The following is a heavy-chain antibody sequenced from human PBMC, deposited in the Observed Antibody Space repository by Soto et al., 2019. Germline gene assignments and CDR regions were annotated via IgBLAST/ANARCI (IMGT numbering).Heavy chain of an antibody. J-gene: IGHJ4*02. D-gene: IGHD3-3*01. CDR2: ISYDGNSE. Sequence: QVQLVESGGGVVQPGTSLRVSCGASGFTFSAYVMHWVRQAPGKGLEWVAAISYDGNSEYYAASVKGRFTVSRDNSKNTVFLQMNTLRVEDTAVYYCARGIIHDVEYWGQGTLVTVSS. CDR3: ARGIIHDVEY. CDR1: GFTFSAYV. V-gene: IGHV3-30-3*01.